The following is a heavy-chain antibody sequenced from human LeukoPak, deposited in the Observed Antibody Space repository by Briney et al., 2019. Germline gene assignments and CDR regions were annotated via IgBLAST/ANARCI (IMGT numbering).Heavy chain of an antibody. CDR3: ARRRGYIYGPGGDYFDY. J-gene: IGHJ4*02. V-gene: IGHV4-38-2*01. CDR2: ISHSGSS. CDR1: DHSISSGSY. D-gene: IGHD5-18*01. Sequence: PSETLSLTCAVSDHSISSGSYWGWIRQPPRQGLEWIGSISHSGSSYYTPSLKSRVTITIDSSKNQFSLKLSSVTAADTAVYYCARRRGYIYGPGGDYFDYWSQGTLVTVSS.